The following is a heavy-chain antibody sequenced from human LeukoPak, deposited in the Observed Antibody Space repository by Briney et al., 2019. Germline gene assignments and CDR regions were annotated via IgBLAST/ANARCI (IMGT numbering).Heavy chain of an antibody. Sequence: PGGSLRLSCAASGFTFSNYAMGWVRQAPAQGLEWVSTITTSGAYTYYADSVKGRFTISRDNSKNTLYLQMNSLRAEDTAVYFCVAILPAAIHWGQGTLVAVSS. J-gene: IGHJ4*02. D-gene: IGHD2-2*02. CDR1: GFTFSNYA. CDR3: VAILPAAIH. V-gene: IGHV3-23*01. CDR2: ITTSGAYT.